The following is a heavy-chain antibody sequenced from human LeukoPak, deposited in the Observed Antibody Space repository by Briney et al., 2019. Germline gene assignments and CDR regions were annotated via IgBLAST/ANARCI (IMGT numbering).Heavy chain of an antibody. CDR2: VHYDGTNK. Sequence: GGSLRLSCAASGFTFSTYGMYWVRQAPGKGLERLPLVHYDGTNKKYADSVRGRFTISRDNSKNTVFLQMNSLRVEDTAYYYCAKDQTGISYDAFDVWGQGTMVTVSS. CDR1: GFTFSTYG. V-gene: IGHV3-30*02. CDR3: AKDQTGISYDAFDV. J-gene: IGHJ3*01.